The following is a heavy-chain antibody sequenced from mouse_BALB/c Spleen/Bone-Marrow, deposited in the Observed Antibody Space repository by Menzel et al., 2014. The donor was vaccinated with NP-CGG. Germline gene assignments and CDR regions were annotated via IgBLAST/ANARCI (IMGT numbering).Heavy chain of an antibody. CDR3: ARKDYGSSYPFAN. D-gene: IGHD1-1*01. J-gene: IGHJ3*01. CDR1: GYNFSTYW. CDR2: FYPGGAYT. V-gene: IGHV1-63*02. Sequence: VKLQESGSELVRPGTSVKISCKASGYNFSTYWLGWINKRLGHGLEWFGDFYPGGAYTIYNEKFKGKATLTADTSSKTAYMQLSSLTSEDSAVFFCARKDYGSSYPFANWGQGTLVTVSA.